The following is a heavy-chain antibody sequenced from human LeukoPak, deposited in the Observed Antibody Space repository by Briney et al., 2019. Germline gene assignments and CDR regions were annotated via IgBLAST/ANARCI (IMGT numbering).Heavy chain of an antibody. Sequence: SETLSLTCTVSGASLTTYYWSWIRPPAGKGLEWIGRIYISGSTSYNPSLKSRVTMSLDTSKNQFSLKLSSVTAADTAVYYCARGGERWLQPFDYWGQGTLVTVSS. J-gene: IGHJ4*02. V-gene: IGHV4-4*07. CDR2: IYISGST. D-gene: IGHD5-24*01. CDR1: GASLTTYY. CDR3: ARGGERWLQPFDY.